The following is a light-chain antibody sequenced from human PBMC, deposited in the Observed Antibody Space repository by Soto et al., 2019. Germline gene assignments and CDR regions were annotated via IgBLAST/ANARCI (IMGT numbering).Light chain of an antibody. CDR3: KQYGSSRGLT. CDR1: QSVSSSY. V-gene: IGKV3-20*01. CDR2: GAS. J-gene: IGKJ4*01. Sequence: EIVLTQSPGTLSLSPGERATLSCRASQSVSSSYLAWYQQKPGQAPRLLIYGASSRATGIPDRFSGSGSGTDFTLTISRLEPEDFAVYYCKQYGSSRGLTFGGGTKVEIK.